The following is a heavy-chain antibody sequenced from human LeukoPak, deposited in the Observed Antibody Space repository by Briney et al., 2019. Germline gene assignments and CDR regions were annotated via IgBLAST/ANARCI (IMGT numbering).Heavy chain of an antibody. V-gene: IGHV2-70*11. CDR1: GFSLSTSGMC. D-gene: IGHD2-21*02. CDR2: IDWDDDK. J-gene: IGHJ3*02. CDR3: ARIQTATQALDAFDI. Sequence: RGSGPALVKPTQTLTLTCTFSGFSLSTSGMCVSWIRQPPGKALEWLARIDWDDDKYYSTSLKTRLTISKDTSKNQVVLTMTNVDPVDTATYYCARIQTATQALDAFDIWGQGTMVTVSS.